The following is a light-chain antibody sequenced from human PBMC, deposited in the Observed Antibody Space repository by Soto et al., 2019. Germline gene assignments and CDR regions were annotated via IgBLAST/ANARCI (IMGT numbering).Light chain of an antibody. J-gene: IGLJ2*01. CDR1: SSNIGAGYD. Sequence: QSVLTQTPSVSGAPGQKITMSCTGSSSNIGAGYDVHWYQQLPGAAPRLLIYADNNRPSGVPGRFSASNSGTSASLAIPGLQGEDEAVYYCQSYDTSLSGVIFGAGTKLTVL. V-gene: IGLV1-40*01. CDR2: ADN. CDR3: QSYDTSLSGVI.